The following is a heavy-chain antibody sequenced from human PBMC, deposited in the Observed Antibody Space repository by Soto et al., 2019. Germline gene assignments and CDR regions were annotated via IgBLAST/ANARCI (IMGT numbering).Heavy chain of an antibody. J-gene: IGHJ3*02. CDR2: ISDDGSSK. D-gene: IGHD2-2*01. V-gene: IGHV3-30-3*01. CDR3: ARTYDCRRTDGYRPLNM. CDR1: GFTFSNYA. Sequence: GGSLRLSCAGSGFTFSNYAMHWVRQAPGKGLEWMAMISDDGSSKVYADSVKGRFTISRDNSKNTVYLQMNSLRSEDRAMYYCARTYDCRRTDGYRPLNMWGQGTMVTVSS.